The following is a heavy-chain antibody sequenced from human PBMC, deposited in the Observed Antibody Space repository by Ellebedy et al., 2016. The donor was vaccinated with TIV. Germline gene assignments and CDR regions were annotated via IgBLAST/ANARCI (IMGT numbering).Heavy chain of an antibody. CDR3: ARGPAGYNAGKHDF. CDR2: IKYDLSQT. Sequence: GESLKISCAASGFTFSDYYLSWIRQAPGEGLEWVANIKYDLSQTYYLDSVKGRFTISRDNAKNSLYLHMNSLRAEDTALYYCARGPAGYNAGKHDFWGQGTLVVVSS. D-gene: IGHD1-14*01. CDR1: GFTFSDYY. V-gene: IGHV3-7*01. J-gene: IGHJ4*02.